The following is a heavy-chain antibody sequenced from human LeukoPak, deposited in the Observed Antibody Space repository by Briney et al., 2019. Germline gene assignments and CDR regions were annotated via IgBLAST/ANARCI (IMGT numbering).Heavy chain of an antibody. V-gene: IGHV3-9*01. CDR3: AKDLEIPDTAMVTPPPFDY. D-gene: IGHD5-18*01. Sequence: GGSLRLSCAASGFTFDDYAMHWVRQAPGKGLEWVSGISWNSGSIGYADSVKGRFTISRDNAKNSLYLQMNSLRAEDTAVYYCAKDLEIPDTAMVTPPPFDYSGQGTLVTVSS. CDR1: GFTFDDYA. CDR2: ISWNSGSI. J-gene: IGHJ4*02.